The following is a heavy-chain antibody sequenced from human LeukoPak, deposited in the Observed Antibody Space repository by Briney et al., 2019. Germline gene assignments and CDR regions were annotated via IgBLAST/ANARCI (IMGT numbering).Heavy chain of an antibody. V-gene: IGHV4-31*03. CDR2: IYYSGST. J-gene: IGHJ5*02. CDR1: GGSISSGGYY. Sequence: SQTLSLTCTVSGGSISSGGYYWSWIRQHPGKGLEWIGYIYYSGSTYYNPSLKSRVTISVDTSKNQFSLKLSSVTAADTAVYYCARGGSLLTGSTTRNWFDPWGQGTLVTVSS. D-gene: IGHD2/OR15-2a*01. CDR3: ARGGSLLTGSTTRNWFDP.